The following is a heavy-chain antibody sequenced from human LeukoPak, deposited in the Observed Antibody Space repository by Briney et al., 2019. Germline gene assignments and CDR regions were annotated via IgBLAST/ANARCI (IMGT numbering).Heavy chain of an antibody. CDR2: IHHDESEK. CDR3: SRWVSQYYFDY. CDR1: GFNLNYYW. D-gene: IGHD5-24*01. Sequence: PGGSLRLSCEASGFNLNYYWLGWVRQAPGKGLEWVALIHHDESEKYYVDSVKGRFSISRDNAKSSVYLQMDSLRVDDTAVYYCSRWVSQYYFDYWGRGALVSVSS. J-gene: IGHJ4*02. V-gene: IGHV3-7*01.